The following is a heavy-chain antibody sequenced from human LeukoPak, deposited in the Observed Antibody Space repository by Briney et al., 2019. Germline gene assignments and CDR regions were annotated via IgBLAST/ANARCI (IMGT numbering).Heavy chain of an antibody. CDR2: IYSGSST. Sequence: PGGSLRLSCAASGFTVSSNYMSWVRQAPGKGLEWVSLIYSGSSTYYADSVKGRFTTSRDKSKNTLYLQMSSLRVEDTAVYYCAMGAIVATIDYWGQGTLVTVSS. J-gene: IGHJ4*02. D-gene: IGHD5-12*01. CDR1: GFTVSSNY. V-gene: IGHV3-66*01. CDR3: AMGAIVATIDY.